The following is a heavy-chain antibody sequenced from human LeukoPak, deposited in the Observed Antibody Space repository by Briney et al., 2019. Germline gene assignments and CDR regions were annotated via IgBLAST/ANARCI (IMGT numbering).Heavy chain of an antibody. CDR3: ARSPKPRWDTGYGRGSVAFDI. V-gene: IGHV4-34*01. CDR1: GGSFSGYY. CDR2: INHSGST. J-gene: IGHJ3*02. Sequence: SETLSLTCAVYGGSFSGYYWSWIRQPPGKGLEWIGEINHSGSTNYNPSLKSRVTISVDTSKNQFSLKLSSGTAADTAVYYCARSPKPRWDTGYGRGSVAFDIWGQGTMVTVSS. D-gene: IGHD5-18*01.